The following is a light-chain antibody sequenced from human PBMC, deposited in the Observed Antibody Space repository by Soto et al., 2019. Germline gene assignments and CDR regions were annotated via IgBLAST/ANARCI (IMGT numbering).Light chain of an antibody. Sequence: QSVLTQPASVSGSPGQSITLSCTGTSSDVGGYNYVSWYQQHPGKAPKLMIYDVSDRPSGVSNRFSGSKSGNTASLTISGLQAEDEADYYCSSYTSSSRVFGGGTKLTVL. CDR1: SSDVGGYNY. CDR2: DVS. J-gene: IGLJ3*02. CDR3: SSYTSSSRV. V-gene: IGLV2-14*01.